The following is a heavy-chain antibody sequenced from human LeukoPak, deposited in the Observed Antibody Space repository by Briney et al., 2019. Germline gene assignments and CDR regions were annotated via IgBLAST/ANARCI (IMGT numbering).Heavy chain of an antibody. Sequence: GASVKVSCKAAGYTLTSYGINWVRQAPGQGLEWMGWISAYNGNTNYAQKFQGRVTMTTDTSTSTAYMELRSLKSDDTAFYYCARGVYYDSSGPYQHWGKGTLVTVSS. CDR2: ISAYNGNT. V-gene: IGHV1-18*01. CDR1: GYTLTSYG. D-gene: IGHD3-22*01. J-gene: IGHJ1*01. CDR3: ARGVYYDSSGPYQH.